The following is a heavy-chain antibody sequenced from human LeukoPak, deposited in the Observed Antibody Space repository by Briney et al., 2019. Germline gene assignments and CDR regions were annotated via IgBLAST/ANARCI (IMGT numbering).Heavy chain of an antibody. V-gene: IGHV1-46*01. CDR1: GYTFTSYH. J-gene: IGHJ4*02. CDR2: INPSGGNT. CDR3: AGEIPLGYNFDY. D-gene: IGHD3-16*01. Sequence: ASVKVSCKASGYTFTSYHIHWVRQAPGQGLEWMGIINPSGGNTNYAQKFQGRVTMTRDTSTSTVYMELSSLRSEDTAVYYCAGEIPLGYNFDYWGQGTLVTVSS.